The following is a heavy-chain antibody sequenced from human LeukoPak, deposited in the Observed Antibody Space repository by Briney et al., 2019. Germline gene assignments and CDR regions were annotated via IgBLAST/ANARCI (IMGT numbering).Heavy chain of an antibody. D-gene: IGHD6-19*01. CDR1: GFTFSSYW. CDR2: IKQDGSEE. V-gene: IGHV3-7*01. Sequence: GGSLRLSCAASGFTFSSYWMSWVRQAPGKGLERVANIKQDGSEEYYVDSVKGRFTISRDNAKNSLYLQMNSLRAEDTAVYYCARDPGIAVANHAFDIWGQGTMVTVSS. CDR3: ARDPGIAVANHAFDI. J-gene: IGHJ3*02.